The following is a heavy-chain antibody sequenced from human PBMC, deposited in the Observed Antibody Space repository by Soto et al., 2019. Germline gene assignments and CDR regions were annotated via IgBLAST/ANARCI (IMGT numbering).Heavy chain of an antibody. CDR1: GFTFSDSY. J-gene: IGHJ5*01. D-gene: IGHD3-10*02. CDR3: ARVVDCRYGICSFWFDS. CDR2: ISSSDSII. Sequence: PGGSLRLSCAASGFTFSDSYMSWIRQAPGKGLEWVSYISSSDSIIYYSDSVKGRFIISRDNAKNSLYLQMNSLRAEDTAVYYCARVVDCRYGICSFWFDSWGQGTLVTVSS. V-gene: IGHV3-11*01.